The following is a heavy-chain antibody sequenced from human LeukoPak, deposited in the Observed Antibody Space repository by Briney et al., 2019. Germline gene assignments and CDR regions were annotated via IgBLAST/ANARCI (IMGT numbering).Heavy chain of an antibody. D-gene: IGHD3-10*01. V-gene: IGHV3-66*01. CDR1: GFSVSSSY. CDR3: ARDLSPTELDY. Sequence: GGSLRLSCAASGFSVSSSYMSWVRQAPGKGLEWVSIIYSGGRTCYADSVKGRFTISRDNSKNTLYLQMNRLRAEDTAVYYCARDLSPTELDYWGQGTLVAVSS. J-gene: IGHJ4*02. CDR2: IYSGGRT.